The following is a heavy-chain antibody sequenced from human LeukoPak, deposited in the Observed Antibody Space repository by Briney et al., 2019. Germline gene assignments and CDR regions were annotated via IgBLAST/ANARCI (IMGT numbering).Heavy chain of an antibody. CDR1: GGSISSYY. D-gene: IGHD3-10*01. V-gene: IGHV4-59*01. Sequence: PSETLSLTCTVSGGSISSYYWSWIRQPPGKGLEWIGYIYYSGSTNYNPSLKSRVTISVDTSKNQFSLKLSSVTAADTAVYYCARGSYYGSGRDWFDPWGQGTLVTVSS. CDR2: IYYSGST. J-gene: IGHJ5*02. CDR3: ARGSYYGSGRDWFDP.